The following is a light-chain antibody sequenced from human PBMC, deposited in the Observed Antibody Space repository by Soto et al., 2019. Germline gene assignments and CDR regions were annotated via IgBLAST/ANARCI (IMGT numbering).Light chain of an antibody. V-gene: IGKV3-15*01. CDR1: QSVSSN. CDR3: QQYNDRPLLT. Sequence: MITQSPATVSVSPGERATLSCRASQSVSSNLAWYQQKPGQAPRLLLYGASSRANGIPGRSSGGGSGTKYTLTISSLQSADFGVYYCQQYNDRPLLTFGQGTKVDIK. CDR2: GAS. J-gene: IGKJ1*01.